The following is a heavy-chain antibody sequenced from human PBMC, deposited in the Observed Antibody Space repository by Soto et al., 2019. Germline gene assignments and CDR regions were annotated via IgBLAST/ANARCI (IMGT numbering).Heavy chain of an antibody. CDR1: GYTFTSYA. CDR2: INAGNGNT. CDR3: AREGSGSYYNVFAFDI. D-gene: IGHD3-10*01. V-gene: IGHV1-3*01. Sequence: VASVKVSCKASGYTFTSYAMHWVRQAPGQRLEWMGWINAGNGNTKYSQKFQGRVTITRDTSASTAYMELSSLRSEDTAVYYCAREGSGSYYNVFAFDIWGQGTMVTVS. J-gene: IGHJ3*02.